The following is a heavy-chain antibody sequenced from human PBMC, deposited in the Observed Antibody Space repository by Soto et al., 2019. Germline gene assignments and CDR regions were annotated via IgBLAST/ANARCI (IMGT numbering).Heavy chain of an antibody. D-gene: IGHD2-15*01. J-gene: IGHJ3*02. CDR3: ARSPTRGGNSDGAFDI. CDR1: GFTFSSYA. Sequence: QVQLVESGGGVVQPGRSLRLSCAASGFTFSSYAMHWVRQAPGKGLEWVAVISYDGSNKYYADSVKGRFTISRDNSKNTLYLQMNSLRAEDTAVYYCARSPTRGGNSDGAFDIWGQGTMVTVSS. V-gene: IGHV3-30-3*01. CDR2: ISYDGSNK.